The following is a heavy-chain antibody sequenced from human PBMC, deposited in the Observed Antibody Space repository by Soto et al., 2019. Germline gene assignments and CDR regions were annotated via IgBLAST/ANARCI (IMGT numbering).Heavy chain of an antibody. D-gene: IGHD6-13*01. CDR1: GFTFSDYY. J-gene: IGHJ4*02. CDR2: VSGDGGAK. CDR3: ARLGSIAAAGTPDY. Sequence: PGGSLRLSCAASGFTFSDYYMSWMRQAPEKGLEWVSYVSGDGGAKSYADSVKGRFSISRDNAKNSLYLRMNSLRAEDTAVYYCARLGSIAAAGTPDYWGQGTLVTVSS. V-gene: IGHV3-11*01.